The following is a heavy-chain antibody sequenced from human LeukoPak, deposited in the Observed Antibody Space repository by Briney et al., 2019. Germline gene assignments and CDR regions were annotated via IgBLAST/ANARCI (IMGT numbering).Heavy chain of an antibody. V-gene: IGHV3-48*01. Sequence: GGSLRLSCAASGFTFSSYSMNWVRQAPGKGLEWVSYISSSSSTIYYADSVKGRFTISRDNAKNSLYLQMNSLRAEDTAVYYCARSRVGGLEYYGMDVWGQGTTVTVSS. CDR3: ARSRVGGLEYYGMDV. CDR2: ISSSSSTI. J-gene: IGHJ6*02. CDR1: GFTFSSYS. D-gene: IGHD3-16*01.